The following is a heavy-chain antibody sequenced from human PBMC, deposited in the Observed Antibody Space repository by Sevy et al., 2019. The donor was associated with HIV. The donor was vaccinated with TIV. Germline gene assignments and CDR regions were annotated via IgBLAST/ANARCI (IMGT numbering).Heavy chain of an antibody. CDR1: GFTFADYA. V-gene: IGHV3-49*03. CDR3: TRAIDY. J-gene: IGHJ4*02. CDR2: IRSKPHGGTT. Sequence: GGSLRLSCTASGFTFADYAVSWFRQAPGRGLEWVGFIRSKPHGGTTEYAASVKGRFTISRDDSKSIAYLQMNSLKTEDTAMYYCTRAIDYWGQGALVTVSS.